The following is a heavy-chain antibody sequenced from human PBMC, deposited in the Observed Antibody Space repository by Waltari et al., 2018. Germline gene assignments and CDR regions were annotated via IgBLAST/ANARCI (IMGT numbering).Heavy chain of an antibody. Sequence: QLQLQESGPGLVKPSETLSLTCTVSGGSISSRSYYWGRLRQPPGQGLEWIGSIYYSGSTYYNPSLKSRVTISVDTSKNQFSLKLSSVTAADTAVYYCARQGIAAAGIGYWGQGTLVTVSS. CDR2: IYYSGST. CDR3: ARQGIAAAGIGY. D-gene: IGHD6-13*01. CDR1: GGSISSRSYY. J-gene: IGHJ4*02. V-gene: IGHV4-39*01.